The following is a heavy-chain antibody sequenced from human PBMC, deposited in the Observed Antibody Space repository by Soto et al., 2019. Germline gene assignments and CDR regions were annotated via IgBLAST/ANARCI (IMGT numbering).Heavy chain of an antibody. CDR2: MKSYGGGT. CDR1: GLKFSDAW. Sequence: EVQVTESEGGLVKPGGSLRLSCEVSGLKFSDAWMNWVRQAPGMGLEWVGRMKSYGGGTDYAAPVKGRFTISRDDSKNTVFLQMDSLKVEDTAVYYCVWESKVFSAWHWGQGTLVTVSS. D-gene: IGHD1-26*01. CDR3: VWESKVFSAWH. V-gene: IGHV3-15*07. J-gene: IGHJ4*02.